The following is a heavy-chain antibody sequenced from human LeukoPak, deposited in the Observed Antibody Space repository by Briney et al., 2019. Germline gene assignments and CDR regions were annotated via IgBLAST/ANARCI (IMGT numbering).Heavy chain of an antibody. J-gene: IGHJ5*02. D-gene: IGHD4-23*01. CDR1: GYTFTGYY. CDR3: ARDNSVEDTAWWFDP. CDR2: INPSSGDT. V-gene: IGHV1-2*02. Sequence: ASVKVSCKASGYTFTGYYIHWVRQAPGQGLEWMGWINPSSGDTNYAQKFQGRVTMTRDMSTSTDYMELSSLRSEDTAVYYCARDNSVEDTAWWFDPWGQGTLVTVSS.